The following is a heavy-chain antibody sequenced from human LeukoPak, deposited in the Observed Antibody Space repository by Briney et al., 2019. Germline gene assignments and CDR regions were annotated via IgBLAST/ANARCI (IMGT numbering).Heavy chain of an antibody. J-gene: IGHJ6*03. V-gene: IGHV3-53*01. Sequence: GGSLRLSCAASGFTVSSNYMSGVRQAPGKGLEWVSVIYSGGSTYYADSVKGRFTISRDNSKNTLYLQMNSLRAEDTAVYYCARGGVNDFWSGYYTGIGDYYYMDVWGKGTTVTVSS. CDR2: IYSGGST. CDR1: GFTVSSNY. D-gene: IGHD3-3*01. CDR3: ARGGVNDFWSGYYTGIGDYYYMDV.